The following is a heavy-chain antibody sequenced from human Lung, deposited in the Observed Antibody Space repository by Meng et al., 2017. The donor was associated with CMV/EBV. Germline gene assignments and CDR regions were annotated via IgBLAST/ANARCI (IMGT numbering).Heavy chain of an antibody. CDR3: ARATGGNGLVAYYYYGLDV. CDR2: IYYTGST. CDR1: GGSISGYY. Sequence: SETLSLXCAVSGGSISGYYWSWIRQPPGKGLEWIGYIYYTGSTNYNPSLKSRVIISLDTSKNQFSLKLRSVTAADTAVYYCARATGGNGLVAYYYYGLDVWXQGTTVTVSS. J-gene: IGHJ6*01. D-gene: IGHD5-12*01. V-gene: IGHV4-59*01.